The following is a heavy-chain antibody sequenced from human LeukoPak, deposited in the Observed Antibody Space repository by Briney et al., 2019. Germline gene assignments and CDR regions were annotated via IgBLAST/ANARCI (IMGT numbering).Heavy chain of an antibody. J-gene: IGHJ4*02. CDR1: GFTFNTYG. CDR3: ANIGGGIYYGGDF. Sequence: GGSLRLSCAASGFTFNTYGMSWVRQAPGKGLEWVSSIGVSGGDTYYADSVKGRFTISRDNSKYMLYMQMNSLRADDTALYYCANIGGGIYYGGDFSGQGTLVTVSS. D-gene: IGHD1-26*01. CDR2: IGVSGGDT. V-gene: IGHV3-23*01.